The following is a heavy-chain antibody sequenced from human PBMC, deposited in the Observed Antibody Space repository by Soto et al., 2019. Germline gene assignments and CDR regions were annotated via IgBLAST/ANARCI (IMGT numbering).Heavy chain of an antibody. V-gene: IGHV1-18*01. J-gene: IGHJ4*02. Sequence: QVQLVQSGAEVRKPGASVNVSCKTSGYIFTNYGVAWVRQAPGQGLELVAWISGYNGSPKHTQTSQGRVTVTTDTTTRTGYMELRNLRSDDTAVYYCARASAGALYDFWGQGTRVTVSS. CDR2: ISGYNGSP. CDR1: GYIFTNYG. CDR3: ARASAGALYDF. D-gene: IGHD6-13*01.